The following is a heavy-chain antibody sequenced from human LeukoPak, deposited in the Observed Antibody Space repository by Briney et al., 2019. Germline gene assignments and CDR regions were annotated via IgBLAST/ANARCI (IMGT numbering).Heavy chain of an antibody. J-gene: IGHJ4*02. CDR2: ISNDASRK. CDR3: ARDRAWNYFDY. D-gene: IGHD3-3*01. Sequence: GGSLRLSCAPSGFTFSRHGMHWVRQAPGKGLEWVAIISNDASRKYYAHSVEGRFTISRDNSKNTLYLQMDSLRAEDTAVYYCARDRAWNYFDYWGQGTLVTVSS. CDR1: GFTFSRHG. V-gene: IGHV3-30*03.